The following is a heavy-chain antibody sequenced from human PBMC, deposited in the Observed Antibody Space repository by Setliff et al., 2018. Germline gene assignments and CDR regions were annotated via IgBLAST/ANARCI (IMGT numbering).Heavy chain of an antibody. D-gene: IGHD2-2*01. CDR1: GGSISSYY. Sequence: SETLSLPCTVSGGSISSYYWSWIRQPPGKGLEWIGYIYNRGSANYNPSLKSRVTMSVDTSKNQFSLNLNSVTAADTAVYYFRLAHCNTTSCEEALDFRSQGTLVTVSS. V-gene: IGHV4-59*04. CDR2: IYNRGSA. J-gene: IGHJ4*02. CDR3: RLAHCNTTSCEEALDF.